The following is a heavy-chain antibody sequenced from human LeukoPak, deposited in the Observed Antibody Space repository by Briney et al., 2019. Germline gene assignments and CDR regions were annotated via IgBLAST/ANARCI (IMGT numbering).Heavy chain of an antibody. J-gene: IGHJ6*02. CDR3: ASRRRDGSGSLPYYGMDV. Sequence: PGGSLRLSCAASGFTFSDYYMSWIRQAPGKGLEWVSYISSSGSTIYYADSVKGRFTISRDNAKNSLYLQMNSLRAEDTAVYYCASRRRDGSGSLPYYGMDVWGQGTTVTVSS. CDR2: ISSSGSTI. D-gene: IGHD3-10*01. V-gene: IGHV3-11*01. CDR1: GFTFSDYY.